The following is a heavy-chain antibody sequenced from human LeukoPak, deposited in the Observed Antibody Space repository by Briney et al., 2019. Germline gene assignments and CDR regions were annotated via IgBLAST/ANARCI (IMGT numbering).Heavy chain of an antibody. J-gene: IGHJ2*01. CDR1: GFTFDDYA. D-gene: IGHD5-24*01. V-gene: IGHV3-9*01. CDR2: ISWNSGSI. Sequence: GRSLRLSCAASGFTFDDYAMHGVRQAPGKGLEWVSGISWNSGSIGYADSVKGRFTISRDNAKNSLYLQMNSLRAEDTALYYCAKGWLQLNWSLDLWGRGTLVTVSS. CDR3: AKGWLQLNWSLDL.